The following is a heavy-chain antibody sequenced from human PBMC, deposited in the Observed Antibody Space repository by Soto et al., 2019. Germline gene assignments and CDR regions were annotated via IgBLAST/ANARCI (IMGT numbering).Heavy chain of an antibody. J-gene: IGHJ3*02. V-gene: IGHV3-33*01. CDR3: ARGMALYCSGGSCYWDAFDI. D-gene: IGHD2-15*01. CDR2: IWYDGSNK. CDR1: GFTFSSYG. Sequence: QVQLVESGGGVVQPGRSLRLSCAASGFTFSSYGMHWVRQAPGKGLEWVAVIWYDGSNKYYADSVKGRFTISRDNSKNTLYLQMNSLRAEDTAVYYCARGMALYCSGGSCYWDAFDIWGQGTMVTVSS.